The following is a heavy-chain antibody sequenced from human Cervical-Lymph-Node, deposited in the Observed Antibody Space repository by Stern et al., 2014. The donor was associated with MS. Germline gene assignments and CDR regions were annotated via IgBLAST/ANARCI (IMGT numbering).Heavy chain of an antibody. CDR1: GFNLSSYA. D-gene: IGHD2-2*01. CDR2: ISSSSTYM. V-gene: IGHV3-21*01. Sequence: LQLVESGGGLVKPGGSLRLSCAASGFNLSSYAMNWVRQAPGKGLEWVSSISSSSTYMYHADSVKGRFTISRDNAKNSLYLQMKSLRAEDTGVYYCASSIVVVPAAENKGFDPWGQGTLVTVSS. CDR3: ASSIVVVPAAENKGFDP. J-gene: IGHJ5*02.